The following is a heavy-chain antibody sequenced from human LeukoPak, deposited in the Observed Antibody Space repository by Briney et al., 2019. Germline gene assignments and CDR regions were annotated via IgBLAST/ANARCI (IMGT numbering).Heavy chain of an antibody. J-gene: IGHJ4*02. CDR2: ITGNGATT. Sequence: PGGSLRLSCAASGFSFSNYGMNWVRQAPGKGLEWVSGITGNGATTYYADSVKGRFTISRDNSRNTLYLQMNSLRAEDTAVYYCAKVSVPYSYGPRAYYFDYWGQGTLVTVSS. CDR3: AKVSVPYSYGPRAYYFDY. D-gene: IGHD5-18*01. V-gene: IGHV3-23*01. CDR1: GFSFSNYG.